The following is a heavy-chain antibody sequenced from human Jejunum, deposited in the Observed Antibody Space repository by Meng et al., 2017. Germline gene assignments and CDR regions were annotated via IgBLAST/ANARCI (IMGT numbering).Heavy chain of an antibody. CDR2: INSDGSVT. CDR3: AKLLAPYYFDY. J-gene: IGHJ4*02. Sequence: EVHLVESGGGLVQPGGSRRLSCAASGFTFNSYWIHWVRQAPGKGLVWVSRINSDGSVTTYADSVKGRFTISRDNSKNTLFLQMNSLRAADTAVYYCAKLLAPYYFDYWGQGTLVTVSS. V-gene: IGHV3-74*01. D-gene: IGHD4-23*01. CDR1: GFTFNSYW.